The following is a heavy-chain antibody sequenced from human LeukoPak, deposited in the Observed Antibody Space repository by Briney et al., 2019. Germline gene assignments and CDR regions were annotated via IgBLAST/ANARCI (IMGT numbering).Heavy chain of an antibody. J-gene: IGHJ3*02. Sequence: RASVKVSCKASGGTFSSYAISWVRQAPGQGLEWMGGIIPIFGTANYAQKFQGRVTITADESTSTAYMELSSLRSEDTAVYYCAREWELLRNAFDIWGQGTMVTVSS. CDR3: AREWELLRNAFDI. CDR1: GGTFSSYA. D-gene: IGHD1-26*01. V-gene: IGHV1-69*13. CDR2: IIPIFGTA.